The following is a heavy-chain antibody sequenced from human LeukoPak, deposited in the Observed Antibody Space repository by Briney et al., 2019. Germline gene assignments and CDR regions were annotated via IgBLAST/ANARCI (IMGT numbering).Heavy chain of an antibody. J-gene: IGHJ6*03. Sequence: ASVKVSCKASGCTFTNYYMHWVRQAPGQGLEWMGIINPSGGSTSYAQRLQGRVSMTSDTSTSTAYMELSSLTSEDTAVYYCARGSGWRSNYYYYMDVWGKGTTVTVSS. D-gene: IGHD6-19*01. CDR3: ARGSGWRSNYYYYMDV. CDR2: INPSGGST. V-gene: IGHV1-46*01. CDR1: GCTFTNYY.